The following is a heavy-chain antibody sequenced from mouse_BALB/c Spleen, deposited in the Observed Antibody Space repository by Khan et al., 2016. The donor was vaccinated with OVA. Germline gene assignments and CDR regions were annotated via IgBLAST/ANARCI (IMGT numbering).Heavy chain of an antibody. CDR1: GFTFSSYA. Sequence: EVKLVESGGGLVKPGGSLKLSCAASGFTFSSYAVSWVRQTPEKRLEWVASISSGGSTYYPDSVKGRFTISRDDARNILYLQMSSLRSEDTVMYYCTRLVDYWGQGTSVTVSS. V-gene: IGHV5-6-5*01. CDR2: ISSGGST. CDR3: TRLVDY. J-gene: IGHJ4*01.